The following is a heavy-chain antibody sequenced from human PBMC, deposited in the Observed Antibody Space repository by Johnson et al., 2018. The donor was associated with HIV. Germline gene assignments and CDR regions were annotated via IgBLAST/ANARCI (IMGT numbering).Heavy chain of an antibody. CDR2: ISSSGGTI. CDR1: RFTFSDYY. D-gene: IGHD4-17*01. J-gene: IGHJ3*01. V-gene: IGHV3-11*04. CDR3: TKDHDYGDAFDL. Sequence: QEQLVESGGGLVKPGGSLRLSCAASRFTFSDYYMSWIRQTPGKGLEWVSYISSSGGTIYYADSVKGRFSISRDNTKNSLYLQMNSLRAEDTAVYYCTKDHDYGDAFDLWGQGSMVTVSS.